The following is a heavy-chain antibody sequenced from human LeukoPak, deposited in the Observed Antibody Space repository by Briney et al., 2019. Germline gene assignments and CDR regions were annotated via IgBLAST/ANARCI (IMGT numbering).Heavy chain of an antibody. J-gene: IGHJ6*03. CDR3: ARGATSGDYYYYCMDV. V-gene: IGHV3-30*14. CDR2: ISYDGSNE. Sequence: GGSLRLSCAVSGFTFSSYVMYWVRQAPGKALEWVAIISYDGSNEYYADSVKGRFTISRDNSKNTLYLQMGSLRAEDMAVYYCARGATSGDYYYYCMDVWGKGTTVTISS. D-gene: IGHD1-26*01. CDR1: GFTFSSYV.